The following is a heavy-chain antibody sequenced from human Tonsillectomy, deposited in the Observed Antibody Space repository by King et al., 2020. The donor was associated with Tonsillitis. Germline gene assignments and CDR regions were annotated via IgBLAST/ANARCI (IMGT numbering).Heavy chain of an antibody. V-gene: IGHV3-23*04. CDR3: ARDSISYTHEWHDFDY. CDR1: GFSFGGYA. CDR2: ISGGGLCT. D-gene: IGHD2-2*02. Sequence: VQLVESGGGSVQPGGSLRLSCEGTGFSFGGYALSWVRQAPGKGLEWVSAISGGGLCTHYADFMEGRFTISRDNSKNRLYLQMNNLRVDDTAVYYCARDSISYTHEWHDFDYWGQGTLVTVSS. J-gene: IGHJ4*02.